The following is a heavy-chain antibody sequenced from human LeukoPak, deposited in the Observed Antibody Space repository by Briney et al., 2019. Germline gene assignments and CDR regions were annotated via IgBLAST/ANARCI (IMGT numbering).Heavy chain of an antibody. CDR3: AREFGYAVTSLDY. V-gene: IGHV4-61*02. J-gene: IGHJ4*02. D-gene: IGHD4-17*01. CDR1: GASISSSSYY. Sequence: SETLSLTCTVSGASISSSSYYWSWIRLPAGKGLEWIGRIYTSGSTHHNPSLKSRVTISVDTSKNQFSLKLSSVTAADTAVYYCAREFGYAVTSLDYWGQGTLVTVSS. CDR2: IYTSGST.